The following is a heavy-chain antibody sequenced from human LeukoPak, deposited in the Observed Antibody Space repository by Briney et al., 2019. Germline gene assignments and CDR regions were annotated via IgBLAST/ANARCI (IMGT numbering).Heavy chain of an antibody. J-gene: IGHJ4*02. D-gene: IGHD2/OR15-2a*01. CDR2: ISYDATNK. V-gene: IGHV3-30*18. CDR3: AKASSNYFYYFEY. CDR1: RVTFSSSD. Sequence: RRSLRLSCAPSRVTFSSSDMHSVRQGPRKRLEWVAVISYDATNKCYAASVKGRFTLSRDNSKNTLYLQTNTLRDEDTAVYYCAKASSNYFYYFEYWGQGTLVTVSS.